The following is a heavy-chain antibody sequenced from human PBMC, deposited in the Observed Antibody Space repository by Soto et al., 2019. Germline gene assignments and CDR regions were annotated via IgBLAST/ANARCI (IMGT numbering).Heavy chain of an antibody. CDR2: IYYSGST. CDR1: GCSISSYY. CDR3: ARIYCSSVRCSSHFDY. V-gene: IGHV4-59*08. D-gene: IGHD2-2*01. J-gene: IGHJ4*02. Sequence: SETLSLTCTVSGCSISSYYWSWIRQHPGKGLEWIGYIYYSGSTKYNPSLKSRVTISVDTSKNQFSLKLSSVTAADTAVYFCARIYCSSVRCSSHFDYWGQGTLVTVSS.